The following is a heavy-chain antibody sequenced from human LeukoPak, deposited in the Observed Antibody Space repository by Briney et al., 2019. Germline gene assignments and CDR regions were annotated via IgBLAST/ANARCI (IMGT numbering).Heavy chain of an antibody. Sequence: PSETLSLTCAVYGGSFSGYYWSWIRQPPGKGLDWIGEINHSGSTNYNPSLKSRVTISVDTSKNQFSLKLSSVTAADTAVYYCAREHTYYYYMDVWGKGTTVTVSS. CDR2: INHSGST. CDR3: AREHTYYYYMDV. V-gene: IGHV4-34*01. CDR1: GGSFSGYY. J-gene: IGHJ6*03.